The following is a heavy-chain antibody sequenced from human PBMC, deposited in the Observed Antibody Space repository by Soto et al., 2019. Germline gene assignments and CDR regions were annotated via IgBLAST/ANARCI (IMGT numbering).Heavy chain of an antibody. CDR2: MDGSGGIT. J-gene: IGHJ5*02. CDR1: GFTVVTTD. V-gene: IGHV3-23*01. Sequence: QLLQSGGRLVQPGGSLTLSCAASGFTVVTTDMSWVRQAPGEGLEWVSTMDGSGGITYYADSVKGRFTISRDNSRNTLYLQMNSLRGDDTALYYCVKNAGWFNTWGQGALVTVSS. CDR3: VKNAGWFNT.